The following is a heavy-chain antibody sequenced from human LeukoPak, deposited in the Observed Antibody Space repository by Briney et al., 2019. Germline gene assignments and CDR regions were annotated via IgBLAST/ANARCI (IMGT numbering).Heavy chain of an antibody. D-gene: IGHD3-10*01. CDR2: INSDGTTT. Sequence: GGSLLLSCAASGFTFSSNWMYWVRQAPGKGPVWVSRINSDGTTTTYADSVKGRFTISRDNARNTLYLQMNSLRAEDTAVYYCAKTRIITAYDALDIWGQGTVVSVSS. CDR1: GFTFSSNW. V-gene: IGHV3-74*01. J-gene: IGHJ3*02. CDR3: AKTRIITAYDALDI.